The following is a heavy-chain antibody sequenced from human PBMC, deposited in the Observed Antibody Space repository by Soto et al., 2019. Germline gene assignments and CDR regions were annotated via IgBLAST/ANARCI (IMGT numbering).Heavy chain of an antibody. V-gene: IGHV5-51*03. D-gene: IGHD2-15*01. CDR1: GYNFDIYW. Sequence: EVHLEQSGAEVKKPGESLTISCRGSGYNFDIYWVAWVRQMPGKGLEWMGIIYPADSDTRYSPSFQGLVTISVDTSISTAYLQWSGLKASDTAIYFCAIVRQLSHDAFEMWGQGTMVTVSS. CDR3: AIVRQLSHDAFEM. CDR2: IYPADSDT. J-gene: IGHJ3*02.